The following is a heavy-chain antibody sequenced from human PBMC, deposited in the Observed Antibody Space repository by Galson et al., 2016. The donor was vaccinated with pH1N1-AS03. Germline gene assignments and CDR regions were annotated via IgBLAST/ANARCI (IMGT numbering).Heavy chain of an antibody. V-gene: IGHV2-5*02. J-gene: IGHJ4*02. CDR3: AHRHGGNSRYFGY. D-gene: IGHD4-23*01. CDR2: IYWDDDK. Sequence: PALVKPTQTLTLTCTLSGFSHSASGVAVAWIRQPPGKALEWLALIYWDDDKRYSPSLRDKLTITKDSSTNQVVLTMTNMDPVDTATYYCAHRHGGNSRYFGYWGPGTLVTVSS. CDR1: GFSHSASGVA.